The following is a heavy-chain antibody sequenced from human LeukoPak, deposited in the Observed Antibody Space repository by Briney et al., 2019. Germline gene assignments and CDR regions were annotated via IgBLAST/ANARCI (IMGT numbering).Heavy chain of an antibody. CDR2: INWNGGST. V-gene: IGHV3-20*04. Sequence: GGSLRLPCAASGFTFDDYGMSWVRQAPGKGLEWVSGINWNGGSTGYADSVKGRFTISRDNAKNSLYLQMNSLRAEDTALYYCARDSRSYYGYYYYYYYMDVWGKGTTVTVSS. J-gene: IGHJ6*03. CDR3: ARDSRSYYGYYYYYYYMDV. CDR1: GFTFDDYG. D-gene: IGHD1-26*01.